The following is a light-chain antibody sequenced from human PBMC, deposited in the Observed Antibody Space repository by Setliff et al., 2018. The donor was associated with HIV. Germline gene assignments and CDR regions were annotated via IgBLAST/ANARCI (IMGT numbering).Light chain of an antibody. Sequence: QSALTRPRSVSGSPGQSVTISCTGTSSDVGGYNYVSWFQQHPGKAPKLMIFDVSKRPSGVPDRFSGSKSGNTASLTISGLQAEDEADYYCCSYTGRYTWVFGGGTKVTVL. CDR1: SSDVGGYNY. CDR3: CSYTGRYTWV. CDR2: DVS. V-gene: IGLV2-11*01. J-gene: IGLJ3*02.